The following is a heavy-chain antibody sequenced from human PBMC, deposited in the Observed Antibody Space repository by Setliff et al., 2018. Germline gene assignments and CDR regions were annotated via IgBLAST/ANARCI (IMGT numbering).Heavy chain of an antibody. CDR3: ARGPRHNFWSGYYLVAVNY. CDR1: GYTFTTYY. V-gene: IGHV1-46*01. Sequence: ASVKVSCKASGYTFTTYYMHWVRQAPGQGLEWMGVINPSDGSTTYAQKFQGRVKMTRDTSTNTAYMELSSLRFEDTAVYYCARGPRHNFWSGYYLVAVNYWGQGTLVTVSS. J-gene: IGHJ4*02. CDR2: INPSDGST. D-gene: IGHD3-3*01.